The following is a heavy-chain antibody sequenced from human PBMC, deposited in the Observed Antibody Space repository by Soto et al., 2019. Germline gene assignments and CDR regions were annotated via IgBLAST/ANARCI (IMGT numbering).Heavy chain of an antibody. CDR2: IYHSGGA. V-gene: IGHV4-31*03. CDR3: ARDYYGAGSHYYYYGMEV. D-gene: IGHD3-10*01. Sequence: SETLSLTCTVSGDSITSGGYYWSWLRQQPGKGLEWIGYIYHSGGASYNPSLRGRAVISIDTSKNQFFLRMNAVTAADTATYYCARDYYGAGSHYYYYGMEVWGQGTTVTVSS. J-gene: IGHJ6*02. CDR1: GDSITSGGYY.